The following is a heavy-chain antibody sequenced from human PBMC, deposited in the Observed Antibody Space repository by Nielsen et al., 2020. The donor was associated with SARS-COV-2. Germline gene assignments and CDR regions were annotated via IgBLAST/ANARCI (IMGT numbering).Heavy chain of an antibody. J-gene: IGHJ4*02. Sequence: GESLKISCVASGFTFSGSAMHWVRQASGKGLEWLGRIRSYANESATAYAASVKGRFTISRDDQKNTAYLQMNSLKTEDTAVYYCSSPTVAYWGQGTLVTVSS. V-gene: IGHV3-73*01. CDR2: IRSYANESAT. D-gene: IGHD4-23*01. CDR1: GFTFSGSA. CDR3: SSPTVAY.